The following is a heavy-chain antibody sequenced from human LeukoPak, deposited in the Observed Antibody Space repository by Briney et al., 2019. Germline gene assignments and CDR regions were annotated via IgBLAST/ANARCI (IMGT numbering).Heavy chain of an antibody. D-gene: IGHD2-8*01. CDR1: GGSISSGGYS. Sequence: PSETPSLTCAVSGGSISSGGYSWSWNRQPRGKGPEWIGYIYHSGSTYYNPSLKSRVTISVDRSKNQFSLKLSSVTAADTAVYYCARGPVSPKDYYYYYGMDVWGQGTTVTVSS. V-gene: IGHV4-30-2*01. CDR3: ARGPVSPKDYYYYYGMDV. CDR2: IYHSGST. J-gene: IGHJ6*02.